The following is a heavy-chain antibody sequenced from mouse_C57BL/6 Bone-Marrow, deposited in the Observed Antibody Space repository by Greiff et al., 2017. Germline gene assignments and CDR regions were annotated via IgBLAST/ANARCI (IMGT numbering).Heavy chain of an antibody. CDR2: IYPGSGST. CDR3: ARPYYSNYCDFDV. J-gene: IGHJ1*03. Sequence: QVQLQQPGAELVKPGASVKMSCKASGYTFTRYWITWVKQRPGQGLEWIGDIYPGSGSTNYNEKFKSKATLTVDTSSSTAYMQLSSLTSEDSAVYYCARPYYSNYCDFDVWGTGTTVTVSS. D-gene: IGHD2-5*01. CDR1: GYTFTRYW. V-gene: IGHV1-55*01.